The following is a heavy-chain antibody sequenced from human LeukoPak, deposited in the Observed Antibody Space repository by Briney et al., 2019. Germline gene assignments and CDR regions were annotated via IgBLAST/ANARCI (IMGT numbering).Heavy chain of an antibody. D-gene: IGHD6-19*01. CDR3: ARDASWGIAVAGHFDY. Sequence: PGRSLRLSCAASGFTFSSYGMHWVRQAPGKGLEWVAVISYDGSNKYYADSVKGRFTTSRDNSKNTLYLQMNSLRAEDTAVYYCARDASWGIAVAGHFDYWGQGTLVTVSS. V-gene: IGHV3-30*03. J-gene: IGHJ4*02. CDR2: ISYDGSNK. CDR1: GFTFSSYG.